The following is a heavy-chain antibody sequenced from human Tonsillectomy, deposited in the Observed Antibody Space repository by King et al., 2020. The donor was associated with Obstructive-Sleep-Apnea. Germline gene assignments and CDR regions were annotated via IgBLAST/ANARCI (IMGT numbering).Heavy chain of an antibody. V-gene: IGHV3-15*01. D-gene: IGHD3-10*01. CDR3: TTVWHTWYGGPDF. Sequence: VQLVESGGGLGKPGGSLRLSCAASGFTFNNAWMSWVRQAPGKGLEWVGRIKSKTDGGTTDYAAPGKGRFTISRDDSKNTLYLQMNSLKTEDTAVYYCTTVWHTWYGGPDFWGQGTLVTVSS. CDR1: GFTFNNAW. J-gene: IGHJ4*02. CDR2: IKSKTDGGTT.